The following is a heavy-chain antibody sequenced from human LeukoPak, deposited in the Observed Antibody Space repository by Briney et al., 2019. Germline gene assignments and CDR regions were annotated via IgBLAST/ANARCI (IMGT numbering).Heavy chain of an antibody. J-gene: IGHJ3*02. Sequence: SETLSLTCTVSGDSVSSAGYYWSWIRQHPGKGLEWIGYIYYSGRSYYNPSLKSRVTISLDRSKNQFSLRLSSVTAADTAVYFCARGYGDNSGAFDIWGQGTLVTVSS. CDR3: ARGYGDNSGAFDI. V-gene: IGHV4-30-2*01. CDR2: IYYSGRS. D-gene: IGHD4-23*01. CDR1: GDSVSSAGYY.